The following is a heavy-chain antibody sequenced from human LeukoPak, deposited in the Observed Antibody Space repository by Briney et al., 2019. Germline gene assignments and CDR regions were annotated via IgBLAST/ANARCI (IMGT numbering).Heavy chain of an antibody. J-gene: IGHJ4*02. V-gene: IGHV3-21*01. CDR1: GFTFSSYS. CDR2: INSDSSLM. CDR3: IRDLFDDYSLDY. Sequence: PGGSLRLSCAASGFTFSSYSMNWVRQAPGKGLEWVSSINSDSSLMYYAESVKGRFTISRDNARNSLYLQMSSPRVEDTAVYYCIRDLFDDYSLDYWGQGALVTVSS. D-gene: IGHD3-16*01.